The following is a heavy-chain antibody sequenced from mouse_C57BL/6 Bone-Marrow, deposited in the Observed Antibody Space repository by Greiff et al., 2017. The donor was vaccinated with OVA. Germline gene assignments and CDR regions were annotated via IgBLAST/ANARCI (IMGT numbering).Heavy chain of an antibody. J-gene: IGHJ4*01. CDR1: GFTFSSYG. D-gene: IGHD2-4*01. V-gene: IGHV5-6*01. Sequence: EVQGVESGGDLVKPGGSLKLSCAASGFTFSSYGMSWVRQTPDKRLEWVATISSGGSYTYYPDSVKGRFTISRDNATNTLYLQMSSLKSEDTAMYYCARHASMITTDYYAMDYWGQGTSVTVSS. CDR2: ISSGGSYT. CDR3: ARHASMITTDYYAMDY.